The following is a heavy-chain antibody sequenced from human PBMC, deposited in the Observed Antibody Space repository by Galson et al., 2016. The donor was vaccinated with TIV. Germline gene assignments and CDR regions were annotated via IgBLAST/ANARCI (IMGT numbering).Heavy chain of an antibody. V-gene: IGHV3-33*06. J-gene: IGHJ6*03. Sequence: SLRRSCAASGFTFSMFGMHWVRHAQGMGLEWVAVIWYDGSNKYYGDSVKGRFTISRDNSKNTLYLHMNSLRAEDTAVYYCAKSHPYFYYYMDIWGKGTPVTVSS. CDR2: IWYDGSNK. CDR1: GFTFSMFG. CDR3: AKSHPYFYYYMDI.